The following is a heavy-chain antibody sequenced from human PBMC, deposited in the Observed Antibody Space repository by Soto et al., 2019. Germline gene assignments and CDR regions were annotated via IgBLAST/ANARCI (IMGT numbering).Heavy chain of an antibody. Sequence: QVQLQESGPGLVKPAQTLSLTCTVSGDSISSGGYSWGRIRQHPGKGLEWIGYIYYSGSTYYNPSLKSRVTISVDTSKSQFSLKLSSVTAADTAVYYCARRTTKPGISGYFDFWGQGTLVTVSS. J-gene: IGHJ4*02. V-gene: IGHV4-31*03. D-gene: IGHD1-20*01. CDR1: GDSISSGGYS. CDR3: ARRTTKPGISGYFDF. CDR2: IYYSGST.